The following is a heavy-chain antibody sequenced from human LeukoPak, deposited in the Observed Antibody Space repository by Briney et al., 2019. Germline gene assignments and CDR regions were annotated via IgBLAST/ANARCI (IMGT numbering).Heavy chain of an antibody. J-gene: IGHJ3*02. V-gene: IGHV3-9*01. CDR3: AKGVHDFWSGHAFDI. D-gene: IGHD3-3*01. Sequence: GRSLRLSCTASRFTFDDYCMHWVRQIPGKCLEWVSSISWNSGSRGYADSVKGRFTISRDNAKRSLYLQMNSLRPEDTALYYCAKGVHDFWSGHAFDIWGQGTMVTVSS. CDR2: ISWNSGSR. CDR1: RFTFDDYC.